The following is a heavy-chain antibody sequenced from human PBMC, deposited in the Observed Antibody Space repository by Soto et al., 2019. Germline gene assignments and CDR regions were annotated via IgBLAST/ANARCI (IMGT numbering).Heavy chain of an antibody. J-gene: IGHJ5*01. CDR3: ARGGRVLPPWYWFDP. CDR1: GGTFSSYA. Sequence: ASVKVSCKASGGTFSSYAISWVRQAPGQGLEWMGGIIPIFGTANYAQKFQGRVTITADESTSTAYMELSSLRSEDTAVYYCARGGRVLPPWYWFDPWGQGTLVTVSS. D-gene: IGHD3-10*01. CDR2: IIPIFGTA. V-gene: IGHV1-69*13.